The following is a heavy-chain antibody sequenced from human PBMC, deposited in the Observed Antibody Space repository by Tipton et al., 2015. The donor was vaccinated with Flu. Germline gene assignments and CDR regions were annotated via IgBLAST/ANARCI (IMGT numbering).Heavy chain of an antibody. CDR3: ARGAPLLVVAPFDY. D-gene: IGHD2-21*01. Sequence: GSLRLSCTASGFTLGNYEMNWVRQAPGKGLEWLSYISRSGSTLFYSDFMKGRITISRANGKNSLYLQMNSLRVEDTAVYYCARGAPLLVVAPFDYWGQGTRVTVSS. CDR2: ISRSGSTL. J-gene: IGHJ4*02. V-gene: IGHV3-48*03. CDR1: GFTLGNYE.